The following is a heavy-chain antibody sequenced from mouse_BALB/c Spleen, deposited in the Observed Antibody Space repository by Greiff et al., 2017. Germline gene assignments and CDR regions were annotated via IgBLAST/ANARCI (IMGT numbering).Heavy chain of an antibody. Sequence: QVQLQQPGAELVKPGASVKLSCKASGYTFTSYWMHWVKQRPGQGLEWIGEINPSNGRTNYNEKFKSKATLTVDKSSSTAYMQLSSLTSEDSAVYYCARGGYRYDEADWGQGTLVTVSA. CDR1: GYTFTSYW. CDR3: ARGGYRYDEAD. V-gene: IGHV1S81*02. CDR2: INPSNGRT. J-gene: IGHJ3*01. D-gene: IGHD2-14*01.